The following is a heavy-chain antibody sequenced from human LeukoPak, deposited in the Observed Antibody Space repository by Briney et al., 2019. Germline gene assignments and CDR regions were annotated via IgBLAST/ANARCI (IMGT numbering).Heavy chain of an antibody. V-gene: IGHV3-23*01. CDR3: AKDRPCTICSPSDY. CDR2: IGSSGYNA. CDR1: GFSFSKYS. D-gene: IGHD2-15*01. J-gene: IGHJ4*02. Sequence: GGSLRLSCAASGFSFSKYSMSWGRQAPGKGLEWVSSIGSSGYNAYYAASDQGRFTISRDNSKNTLSLQMNSLRADDTAVYYCAKDRPCTICSPSDYWGKGTVDPVSS.